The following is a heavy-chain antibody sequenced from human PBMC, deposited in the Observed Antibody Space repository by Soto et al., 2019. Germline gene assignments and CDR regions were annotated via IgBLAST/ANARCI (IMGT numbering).Heavy chain of an antibody. CDR2: IYHGGST. CDR1: GYSISSGYY. Sequence: SETLSLTCPVSGYSISSGYYWGWLRQPPGKGLEWFGSIYHGGSTYYNPSLNSRLSLSIDMTNNHVSLIMNSVTPADTAVYYCARVGPWVXYYYDSSPYAFETWFDPWGLGTLVTVSS. J-gene: IGHJ5*02. V-gene: IGHV4-38-2*02. D-gene: IGHD3-22*01. CDR3: ARVGPWVXYYYDSSPYAFETWFDP.